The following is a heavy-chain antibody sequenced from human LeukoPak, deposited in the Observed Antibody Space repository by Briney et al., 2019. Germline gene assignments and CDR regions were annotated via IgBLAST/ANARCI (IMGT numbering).Heavy chain of an antibody. J-gene: IGHJ3*02. CDR3: ARVVLVGDAFDI. Sequence: PSETLSLTRTVSRGSISSYYWSWIRQPPGKGLEWIGYIYYSGSTNYNPSLKSRVTISVDTSKNQFSLKLSSVTAADTAVYYCARVVLVGDAFDIWGQGTMVTVSS. CDR2: IYYSGST. V-gene: IGHV4-59*01. CDR1: RGSISSYY.